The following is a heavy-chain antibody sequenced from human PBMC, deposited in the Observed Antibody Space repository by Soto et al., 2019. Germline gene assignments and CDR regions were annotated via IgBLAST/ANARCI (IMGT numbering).Heavy chain of an antibody. CDR3: ARARQYCSSSSCYLDP. CDR1: GGSISINNW. V-gene: IGHV4-4*03. CDR2: IHHSGST. Sequence: PETLSLTCAFSGGSISINNWWNWVRQAPGKGLEWIGEIHHSGSTNYNPSLKSRVTISVDKSKNQFSLKLNSVTAADTAVYYCARARQYCSSSSCYLDPWGQGTLVTVSS. D-gene: IGHD2-2*01. J-gene: IGHJ5*02.